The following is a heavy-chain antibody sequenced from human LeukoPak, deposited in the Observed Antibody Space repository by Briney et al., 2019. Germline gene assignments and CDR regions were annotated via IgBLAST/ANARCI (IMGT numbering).Heavy chain of an antibody. D-gene: IGHD6-13*01. V-gene: IGHV3-48*03. CDR1: GFTFSSYE. CDR3: ARESAAAPWEFDY. CDR2: ISSSGSTI. J-gene: IGHJ4*02. Sequence: QPGGSLRLSCAASGFTFSSYEMNWVRQAPGKGLEWVSYISSSGSTIYYADSVKGRFTISRDNATNSLYLQMNSLRAEDTAVYYCARESAAAPWEFDYWGQGTLVTVSS.